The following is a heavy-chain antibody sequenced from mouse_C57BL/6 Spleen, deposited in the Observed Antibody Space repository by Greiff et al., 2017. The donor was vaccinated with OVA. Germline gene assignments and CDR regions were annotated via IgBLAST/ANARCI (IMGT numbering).Heavy chain of an antibody. CDR2: IDPSDSET. CDR3: ARGDSSGYPFAY. CDR1: GYTFTSYW. Sequence: VQLQQPGAELVRPGSSVKLSCKASGYTFTSYWMHWVKQRPIQGLEWIGNIDPSDSETNYNQKFKDKATLTVDKSSSTAYMQLSSLTSEDSAVYYCARGDSSGYPFAYWGQGTLVTVSA. J-gene: IGHJ3*01. V-gene: IGHV1-52*01. D-gene: IGHD3-2*02.